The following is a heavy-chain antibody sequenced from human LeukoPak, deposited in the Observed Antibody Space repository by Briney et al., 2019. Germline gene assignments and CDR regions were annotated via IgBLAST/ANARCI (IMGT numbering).Heavy chain of an antibody. CDR3: ARGTLPGPAAD. CDR2: IYYSGST. J-gene: IGHJ4*02. Sequence: SETLSLTCTVSGGSISSSSYYWGWIRQPPGKGLEWIGSIYYSGSTYYNPSLKSRVTISVDTSKNQFSLKLSSVTAADTAVYYCARGTLPGPAADWGQGTLVTVSS. CDR1: GGSISSSSYY. V-gene: IGHV4-39*07. D-gene: IGHD1-14*01.